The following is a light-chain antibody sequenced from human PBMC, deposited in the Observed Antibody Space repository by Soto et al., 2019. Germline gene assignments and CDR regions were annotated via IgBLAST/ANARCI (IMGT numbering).Light chain of an antibody. Sequence: MTQSPATLSVSPGERATLSCRASQSISSYLNWYQQKPGKAPKLLIYAASSLQSGVPSRFSGSGSGTDFTLTISSLQPEDFATYYCQQSYSTPRTFGPGTKVDIK. J-gene: IGKJ3*01. CDR3: QQSYSTPRT. V-gene: IGKV1-39*01. CDR2: AAS. CDR1: QSISSY.